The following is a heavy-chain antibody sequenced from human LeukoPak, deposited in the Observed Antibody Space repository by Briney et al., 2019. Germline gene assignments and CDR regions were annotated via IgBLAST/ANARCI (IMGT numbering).Heavy chain of an antibody. CDR2: ISGSGGST. D-gene: IGHD6-13*01. V-gene: IGHV3-23*01. J-gene: IGHJ6*03. CDR3: AKDPFIAAAGTGYYYMDV. CDR1: GFTFSNAW. Sequence: GGSLRLSCAASGFTFSNAWMSWVRQAPGKGLEWVSAISGSGGSTNYADSVKGRFTISRDNSKNTLYLQMNSLRAEDTAVYYCAKDPFIAAAGTGYYYMDVWGKGTTVTISS.